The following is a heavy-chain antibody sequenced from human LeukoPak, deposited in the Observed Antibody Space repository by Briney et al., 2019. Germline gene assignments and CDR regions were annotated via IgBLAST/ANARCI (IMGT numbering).Heavy chain of an antibody. D-gene: IGHD3/OR15-3a*01. J-gene: IGHJ3*02. V-gene: IGHV3-48*03. Sequence: GGSPRLSCAASGFTFSSYEMNWVRQAPGKGLEWVSYISSSGSTIYYADSVKGRFTISRDNAKNSLYLQMNSLRAEDTAVYYCARVDYPGAFDIWGQGTMVTVSS. CDR3: ARVDYPGAFDI. CDR2: ISSSGSTI. CDR1: GFTFSSYE.